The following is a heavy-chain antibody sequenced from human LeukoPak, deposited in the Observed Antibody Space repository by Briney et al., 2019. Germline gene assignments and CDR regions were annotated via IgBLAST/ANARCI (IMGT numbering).Heavy chain of an antibody. CDR3: ATSTAAAGTD. J-gene: IGHJ4*02. CDR1: GFTFSSYW. Sequence: QPGGSLRLSCAASGFTFSSYWMSWVRQAPGKGLKWVANIKQDGSEKYYVDSVKGRFTISRDNAQNSLYLQMNSLRAEDTAIYYCATSTAAAGTDWGQGTLVTVSS. CDR2: IKQDGSEK. D-gene: IGHD6-13*01. V-gene: IGHV3-7*03.